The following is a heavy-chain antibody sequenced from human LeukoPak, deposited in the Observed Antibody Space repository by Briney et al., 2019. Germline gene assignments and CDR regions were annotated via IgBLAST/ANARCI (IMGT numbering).Heavy chain of an antibody. CDR3: ASPHYYDSSGYFDI. CDR1: GYTFTGYY. V-gene: IGHV1-2*06. D-gene: IGHD3-22*01. J-gene: IGHJ3*02. Sequence: ASVKVSCKASGYTFTGYYMHWVRQAPGQRLEWMGRINPNSGGTNYAQKFQGRVTMTRDTSISTAYMELSRLRSDDTAVYYCASPHYYDSSGYFDIWGQGTMVTVSS. CDR2: INPNSGGT.